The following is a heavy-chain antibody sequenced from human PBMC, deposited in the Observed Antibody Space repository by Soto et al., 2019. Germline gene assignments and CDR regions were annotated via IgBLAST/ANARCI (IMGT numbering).Heavy chain of an antibody. J-gene: IGHJ4*02. CDR3: ATDWTGSGRYFDY. CDR1: GFTFSSYA. CDR2: ISGSGGNT. V-gene: IGHV3-23*01. Sequence: EVQLLESGGGLVQLGGSLRLSCAASGFTFSSYAMSWVRQAPGKGLEWVSVISGSGGNTYYADSVKGRFTISRDNSKNTLYLQMNSLRSEDTAVYYCATDWTGSGRYFDYWGQGTLVTVSS. D-gene: IGHD3-10*01.